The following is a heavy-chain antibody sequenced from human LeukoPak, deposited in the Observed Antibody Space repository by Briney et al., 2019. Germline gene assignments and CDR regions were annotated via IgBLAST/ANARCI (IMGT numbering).Heavy chain of an antibody. CDR1: GFTFSSYW. CDR3: AGQGITIFSDWFDP. J-gene: IGHJ5*02. D-gene: IGHD3-9*01. Sequence: PGRSLRLSXAAAGFTFSSYWMHWVSQVPGKGLVWVSRINSDGSSTSYADSVKGRFTISRDNAKNTLYLQMNSLRAEDTAVYYCAGQGITIFSDWFDPWGQGTQVTVSS. V-gene: IGHV3-74*01. CDR2: INSDGSST.